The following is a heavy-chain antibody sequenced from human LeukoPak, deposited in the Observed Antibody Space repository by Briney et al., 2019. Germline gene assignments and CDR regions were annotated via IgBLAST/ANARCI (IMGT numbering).Heavy chain of an antibody. D-gene: IGHD6-19*01. CDR1: GFTFSSYS. CDR2: ISSSSSYI. V-gene: IGHV3-21*01. J-gene: IGHJ4*02. Sequence: GGSLRLSCAASGFTFSSYSMNWVRQAPGKGLEWVSSISSSSSYIYYADSVKGRFTISRDNAKNSLYLQMNSLRAEDTAVYYCARADSSGWFPDYWGQGTLVTVSS. CDR3: ARADSSGWFPDY.